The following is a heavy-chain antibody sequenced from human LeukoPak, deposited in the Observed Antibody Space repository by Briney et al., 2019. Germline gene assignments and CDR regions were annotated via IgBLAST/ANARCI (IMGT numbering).Heavy chain of an antibody. CDR2: ISSSSSYT. CDR3: ARDMRSMVRGVIHFDY. V-gene: IGHV3-11*05. Sequence: GGSLRLSCAASGFTFSNAWMSWIRQAPGKGLEWVSYISSSSSYTSYADSVKGRFTISRDNAKNSLYLQMNSLRAEDTAVYYCARDMRSMVRGVIHFDYWGQGTLVTVSS. D-gene: IGHD3-10*01. CDR1: GFTFSNAW. J-gene: IGHJ4*02.